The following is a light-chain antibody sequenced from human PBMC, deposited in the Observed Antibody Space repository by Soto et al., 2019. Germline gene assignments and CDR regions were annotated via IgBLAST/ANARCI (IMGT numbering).Light chain of an antibody. CDR1: ESVVSNY. Sequence: EIVLTQSPGTLSLSPGARATLSCRATESVVSNYLAWYQLKPGQAPRLLISGASSRATGIPARFSGSGSRTDFTLTISSLEPEDFAVYYCQQGNNWPLFTFGPGTKVDIK. J-gene: IGKJ3*01. CDR3: QQGNNWPLFT. CDR2: GAS. V-gene: IGKV3-11*01.